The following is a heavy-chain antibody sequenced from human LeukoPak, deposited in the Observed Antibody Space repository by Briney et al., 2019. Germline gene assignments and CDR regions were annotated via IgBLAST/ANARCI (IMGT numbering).Heavy chain of an antibody. J-gene: IGHJ4*02. V-gene: IGHV3-11*01. CDR1: GFIFSDYY. Sequence: KPGGSLRLSCAASGFIFSDYYMSWIRQAPGKGLEWVSYISSSGSTMYYTDSVKGRFTISRDIAKDSLYLQMNSLRAEDTAVYYCARDPGSGYEEHFDYWGQGTLVTVSS. CDR2: ISSSGSTM. D-gene: IGHD2-15*01. CDR3: ARDPGSGYEEHFDY.